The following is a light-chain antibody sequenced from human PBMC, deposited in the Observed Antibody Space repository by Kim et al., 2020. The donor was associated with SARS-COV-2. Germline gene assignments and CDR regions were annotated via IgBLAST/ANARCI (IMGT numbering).Light chain of an antibody. CDR2: KAS. J-gene: IGKJ3*01. CDR1: QSISSW. CDR3: QQYNSYAVT. V-gene: IGKV1-5*03. Sequence: ASVGDRVTITCRASQSISSWLAWYQQKPGKAPKLLIYKASSLESGVPSRFSGSGSGTEFTLTISSLQPDDFATYYCQQYNSYAVTFGPGTKVDIK.